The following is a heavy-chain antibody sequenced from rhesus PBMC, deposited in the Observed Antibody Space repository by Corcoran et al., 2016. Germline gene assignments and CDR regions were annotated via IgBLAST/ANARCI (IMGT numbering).Heavy chain of an antibody. J-gene: IGHJ4*01. CDR2: IFGGSGST. V-gene: IGHV4-127*01. Sequence: QVQLQESGPGLVTPSETLSLTCAVSGFSISSGYGWGWIRQPQGKGLEWIGQIFGGSGSTHNNPSLKSRVNVSKDTSKNQFSLRLTSVTAADTAVYYCLGNGWSGFWGQGVLVTVSS. CDR3: LGNGWSGF. D-gene: IGHD6S26*01. CDR1: GFSISSGYG.